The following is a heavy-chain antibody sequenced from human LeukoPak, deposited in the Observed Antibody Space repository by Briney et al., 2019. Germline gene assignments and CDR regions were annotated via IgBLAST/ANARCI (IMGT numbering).Heavy chain of an antibody. Sequence: PGGSPRLSCAASGFTFSSYAMSWVRQAPGKGLEWVSAISGSGGSTYYADFVKGRFTISRDNSKNTLYLQMNSLRAEDTAVYHCAKDPSIAVAGLFDYWGQGTLVTVSS. V-gene: IGHV3-23*01. CDR2: ISGSGGST. CDR1: GFTFSSYA. D-gene: IGHD6-19*01. CDR3: AKDPSIAVAGLFDY. J-gene: IGHJ4*02.